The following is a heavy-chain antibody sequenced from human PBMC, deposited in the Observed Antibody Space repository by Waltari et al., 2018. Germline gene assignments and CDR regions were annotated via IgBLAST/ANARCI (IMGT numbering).Heavy chain of an antibody. CDR3: ARVDNSGWSTHLDY. CDR1: EFTFSAYN. CDR2: ISPGSTTI. Sequence: EVQLVESGGGWVQPGGSLRLSCAASEFTFSAYNMKWVRPAPGKGLECVSHISPGSTTIYYADSVKGRFTISRDNAKNSLFLEMNSLRAEDTAVYFCARVDNSGWSTHLDYWGQGTLVTVSS. V-gene: IGHV3-48*01. D-gene: IGHD6-19*01. J-gene: IGHJ4*02.